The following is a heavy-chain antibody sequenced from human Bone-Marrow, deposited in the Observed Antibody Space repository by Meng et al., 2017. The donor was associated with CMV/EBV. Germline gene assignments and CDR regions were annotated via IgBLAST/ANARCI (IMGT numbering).Heavy chain of an antibody. CDR1: GYTFTGYY. D-gene: IGHD3-3*01. CDR3: ARVGTETMYDFWSGYTGDAFDM. CDR2: IIPTYGTP. Sequence: ASVKVSCKASGYTFTGYYMHWVRQAPGQGLEWMGGIIPTYGTPSYAQKFQGRVTISSDDSTRTVYMELSSLRSEDTAVYYCARVGTETMYDFWSGYTGDAFDMWGQGKTVTVSS. J-gene: IGHJ3*02. V-gene: IGHV1-46*01.